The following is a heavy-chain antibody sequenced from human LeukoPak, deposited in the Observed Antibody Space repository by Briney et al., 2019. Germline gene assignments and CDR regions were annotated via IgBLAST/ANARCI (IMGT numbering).Heavy chain of an antibody. J-gene: IGHJ6*03. D-gene: IGHD6-6*01. V-gene: IGHV4-4*07. Sequence: PSETLSLTCTVSGGSISSYYWSWIRQPAGKGLEWIGRIYTSGSTNYNPSLKSRVTMSVDTSKNQFSLKLSSVTAADTAVYYCAGELEYSSPRLNYYYMDVWGKGTTVTVSS. CDR3: AGELEYSSPRLNYYYMDV. CDR2: IYTSGST. CDR1: GGSISSYY.